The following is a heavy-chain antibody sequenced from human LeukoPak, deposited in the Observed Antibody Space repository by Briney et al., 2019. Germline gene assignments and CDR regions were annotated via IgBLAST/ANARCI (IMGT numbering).Heavy chain of an antibody. CDR1: GFPVSSIY. Sequence: GGSLRLSCAASGFPVSSIYLNGVRQAPGKGLEWVSVIYSGGSTYYADSVKGRFTISRDKSKNTLYLQMNSLRAEDTAVYYCAVDYYDSSGYHRKNAFDIWGQGTLVTVSS. CDR2: IYSGGST. D-gene: IGHD3-22*01. J-gene: IGHJ3*02. V-gene: IGHV3-53*01. CDR3: AVDYYDSSGYHRKNAFDI.